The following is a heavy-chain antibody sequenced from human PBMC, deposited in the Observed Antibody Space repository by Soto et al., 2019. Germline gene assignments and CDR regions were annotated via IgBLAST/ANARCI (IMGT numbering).Heavy chain of an antibody. D-gene: IGHD1-26*01. CDR3: ARDLAKGGGSAGFDY. CDR1: GYTFTVCY. V-gene: IGHV1-2*02. J-gene: IGHJ4*02. Sequence: ASVKVSCKSSGYTFTVCYMHWVRQAPGQGLEWMGWINPKSGGTMYPQKFQGRVTMTWDTSISTAYMALTRLRSDDTAVYYCARDLAKGGGSAGFDYWGQGTMVNVSS. CDR2: INPKSGGT.